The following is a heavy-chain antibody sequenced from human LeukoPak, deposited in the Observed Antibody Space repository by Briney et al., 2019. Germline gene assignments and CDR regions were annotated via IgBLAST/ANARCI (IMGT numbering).Heavy chain of an antibody. CDR1: GLTFRNYG. Sequence: PGGSLRLSCAASGLTFRNYGMHWVRQAPGKGLEWVAVMWYDGSNQYYVDSVKGRFTVSRDNAKNTLYLQMNSLRAEDTAVYYCATDRNSGKYYDYWGQGTLVTVSS. CDR3: ATDRNSGKYYDY. CDR2: MWYDGSNQ. D-gene: IGHD1-26*01. J-gene: IGHJ4*02. V-gene: IGHV3-33*01.